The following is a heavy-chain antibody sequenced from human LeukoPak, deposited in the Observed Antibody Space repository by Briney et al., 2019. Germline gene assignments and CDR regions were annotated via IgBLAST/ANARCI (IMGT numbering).Heavy chain of an antibody. CDR1: GFTFSSYA. Sequence: GGSLRLSCAASGFTFSSYAMSWVRQAPGKGLEWVSAISGSGGSTYYADSVKGRFTISRDNSKNTLYLQMNSLRAEDTAVYYCAKGDSSGYYYAAFDYWGQGTLVTVSS. J-gene: IGHJ4*02. CDR2: ISGSGGST. V-gene: IGHV3-23*01. D-gene: IGHD3-22*01. CDR3: AKGDSSGYYYAAFDY.